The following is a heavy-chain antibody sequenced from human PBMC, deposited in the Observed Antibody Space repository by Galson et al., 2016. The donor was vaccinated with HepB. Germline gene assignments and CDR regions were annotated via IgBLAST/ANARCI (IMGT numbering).Heavy chain of an antibody. CDR2: IYNDGDT. CDR3: ARDGSEHGRSSGGGMDV. Sequence: GSLRLSCAASGLIVRSNFMTWVRQGPGKGLEWVATIYNDGDTFYADSVKGRFSISRHSSNNILYLQMSNVTPDDTAVYYCARDGSEHGRSSGGGMDVWGQGTTVTVSS. V-gene: IGHV3-53*01. D-gene: IGHD6-6*01. J-gene: IGHJ6*02. CDR1: GLIVRSNF.